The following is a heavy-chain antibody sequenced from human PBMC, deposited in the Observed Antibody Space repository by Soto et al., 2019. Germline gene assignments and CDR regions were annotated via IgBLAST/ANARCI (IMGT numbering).Heavy chain of an antibody. J-gene: IGHJ4*02. CDR2: ISSSSSYI. CDR3: ARDEKRGYDYVWGSL. V-gene: IGHV3-21*01. CDR1: GFTFSSYS. Sequence: EVQLVESGGGLVKPGGSLRLSCAASGFTFSSYSMNWVRQAPGKGLEWVSSISSSSSYIYYADSVKGRFTISRDNAKNSLYLQMNSLRAEVTAVYYCARDEKRGYDYVWGSLWGQGTLVTVSS. D-gene: IGHD3-16*01.